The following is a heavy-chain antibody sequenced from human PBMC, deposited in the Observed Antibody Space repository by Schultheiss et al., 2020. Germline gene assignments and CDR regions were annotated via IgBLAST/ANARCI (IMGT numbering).Heavy chain of an antibody. CDR3: AKDRSSGWYPNAFDI. J-gene: IGHJ3*02. CDR1: GFAFRNYG. D-gene: IGHD6-19*01. Sequence: GGSLRLSCAASGFAFRNYGMHWVRQAPGKGLEWVAVIWYDGSNKYYADSVKGRFTIYRDNSKNTLYLQMNSLRAEDTAVYYCAKDRSSGWYPNAFDIWGQGTMVTVSS. V-gene: IGHV3-33*06. CDR2: IWYDGSNK.